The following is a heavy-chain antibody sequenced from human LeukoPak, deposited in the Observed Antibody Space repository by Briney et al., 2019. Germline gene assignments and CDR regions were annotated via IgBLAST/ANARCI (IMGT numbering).Heavy chain of an antibody. CDR2: ISYDGTNK. CDR3: ARGKYYSDSSGYFPGY. D-gene: IGHD3-22*01. CDR1: GFTFSSYF. V-gene: IGHV3-30-3*01. J-gene: IGHJ4*02. Sequence: GGSLRLSCAASGFTFSSYFIHWVRQAPGKGLEWVAVISYDGTNKYYADSVKGRFTISRDNSKNTLYLETNSLRVEDTAVYYCARGKYYSDSSGYFPGYWGQGTLVTVSS.